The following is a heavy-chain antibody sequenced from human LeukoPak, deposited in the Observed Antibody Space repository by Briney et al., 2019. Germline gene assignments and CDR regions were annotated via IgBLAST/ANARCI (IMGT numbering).Heavy chain of an antibody. J-gene: IGHJ6*03. CDR2: IIPISGTA. Sequence: SVKVSCKASGGTFSSHAIAWVRQAPGQGPEWMGGIIPISGTANYAQKFQGRVTITTDESTSTAYMELSSLTSDDTAVYYCARERDYYYYMDVWGKGTTVTVSS. V-gene: IGHV1-69*05. CDR3: ARERDYYYYMDV. CDR1: GGTFSSHA.